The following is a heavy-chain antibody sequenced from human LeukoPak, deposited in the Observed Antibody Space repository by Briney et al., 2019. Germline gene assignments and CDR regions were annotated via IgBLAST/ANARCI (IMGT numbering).Heavy chain of an antibody. CDR1: GYTFTSYG. V-gene: IGHV1-18*01. D-gene: IGHD6-19*01. CDR3: ARVSGWYGTKYYYYYMDV. Sequence: ASVKVSCKASGYTFTSYGISWVRQAPGQGLEWMGWISAYNGNTNYAQKLQGRVTMTTDTSTSTAYMELRSLRSDDTAVYYCARVSGWYGTKYYYYYMDVWGKGTTVTVSS. J-gene: IGHJ6*03. CDR2: ISAYNGNT.